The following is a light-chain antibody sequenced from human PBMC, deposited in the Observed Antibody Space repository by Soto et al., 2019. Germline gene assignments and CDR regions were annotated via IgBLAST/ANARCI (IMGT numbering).Light chain of an antibody. J-gene: IGLJ2*01. Sequence: QSALTQPPSASGSPGQSVTISCTGTSSDVGDYNYVSWYQHHPGKAPKLMIYEVSKRPSGVPDRFSGSKSGNTASLTVSGLQADDEADYSCSSYEGSNNFVVFGGGTKVTVL. CDR2: EVS. CDR3: SSYEGSNNFVV. V-gene: IGLV2-8*01. CDR1: SSDVGDYNY.